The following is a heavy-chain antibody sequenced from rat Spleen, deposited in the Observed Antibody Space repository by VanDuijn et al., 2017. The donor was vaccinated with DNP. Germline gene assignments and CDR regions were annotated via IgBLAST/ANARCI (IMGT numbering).Heavy chain of an antibody. Sequence: EVQLVESGGGLVQPGRSMKLSCTASGFTFSDYSMAWVLQAPMKGLEWVASITTSGGNTYYPDSVKGRFTISRDNAKNTLYLQMNSLRSEDTATYYCAREGDYYDGYGDALDAWGQGTSVTVSS. CDR2: ITTSGGNT. CDR3: AREGDYYDGYGDALDA. J-gene: IGHJ4*01. CDR1: GFTFSDYS. D-gene: IGHD1-12*03. V-gene: IGHV5-25*01.